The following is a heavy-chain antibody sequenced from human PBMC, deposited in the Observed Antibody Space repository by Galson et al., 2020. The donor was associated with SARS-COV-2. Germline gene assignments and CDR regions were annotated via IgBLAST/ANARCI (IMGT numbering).Heavy chain of an antibody. CDR3: AKDVGYCTPTNCYPSWFDP. CDR2: IAGSGRGT. D-gene: IGHD2-2*01. CDR1: GFTFSSSV. J-gene: IGHJ5*02. V-gene: IGHV3-23*01. Sequence: GESLKISCVASGFTFSSSVMSWVRQAPGKGLEWVAGIAGSGRGTYYADSVKGRFTISRDNSKNTLYLQTNSLRAEDTAVYFCAKDVGYCTPTNCYPSWFDPWGQGTLVTVSS.